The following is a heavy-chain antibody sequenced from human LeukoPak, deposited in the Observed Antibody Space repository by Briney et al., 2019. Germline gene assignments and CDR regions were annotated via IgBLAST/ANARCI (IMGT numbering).Heavy chain of an antibody. D-gene: IGHD1-26*01. CDR2: IVVGSGNT. Sequence: SVKVSCKASGFTFTSSAMQWMRQARGQRLEWIGWIVVGSGNTNYAQKFQERVTITRDMSTSTAYMELSSLRSEDTAVYYCAADSVGATKFEYFQHWGQGTLVTVSS. CDR1: GFTFTSSA. J-gene: IGHJ1*01. V-gene: IGHV1-58*02. CDR3: AADSVGATKFEYFQH.